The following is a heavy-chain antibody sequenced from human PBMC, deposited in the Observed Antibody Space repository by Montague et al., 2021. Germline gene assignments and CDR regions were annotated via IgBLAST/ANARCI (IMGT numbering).Heavy chain of an antibody. CDR3: ARGWQKRFDP. CDR2: TYYRSKRYN. CDR1: GDGVSSNDAT. V-gene: IGHV6-1*01. J-gene: IGHJ5*02. Sequence: CAISGDGVSSNDATWNWIRQSPSRGLEWLGRTYYRSKRYNEYALSVKSRITVNPDTSKNQFSLLLNSVTPEDTAVYYCARGWQKRFDPWGQGTLVTVSS. D-gene: IGHD5-24*01.